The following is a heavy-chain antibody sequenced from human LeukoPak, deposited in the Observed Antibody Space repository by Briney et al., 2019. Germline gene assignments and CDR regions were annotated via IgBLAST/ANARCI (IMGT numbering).Heavy chain of an antibody. D-gene: IGHD3-3*01. CDR1: GGSFSGYY. V-gene: IGHV4-34*01. Sequence: SETLSLTCAVYGGSFSGYYWSWIRQPPGKGLEWIWEINHSGSTNYNPSLKSRVTISVDTSKNQFSLKLSSVTAADTAVYYCARGRIRFTIFGVARDAFDIWGQGTMVTVSS. CDR2: INHSGST. J-gene: IGHJ3*02. CDR3: ARGRIRFTIFGVARDAFDI.